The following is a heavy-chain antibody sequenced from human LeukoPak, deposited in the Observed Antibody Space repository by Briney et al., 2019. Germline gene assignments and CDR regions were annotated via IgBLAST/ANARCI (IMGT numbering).Heavy chain of an antibody. V-gene: IGHV3-74*01. D-gene: IGHD3-22*01. CDR3: ARDADTSGYYAGAFDI. J-gene: IGHJ3*02. CDR1: GFTFSTFW. CDR2: INSDGSRT. Sequence: PGGSLRLSCAASGFTFSTFWMHWARQAPGKGLVWVSRINSDGSRTTYADSVKGRFTISRDNAKNTLYLQMNSLRAEDTAVYYCARDADTSGYYAGAFDIWGQGTMVTVSS.